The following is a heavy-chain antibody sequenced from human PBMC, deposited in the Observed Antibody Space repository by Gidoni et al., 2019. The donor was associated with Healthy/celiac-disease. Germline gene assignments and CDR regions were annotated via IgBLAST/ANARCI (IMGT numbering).Heavy chain of an antibody. Sequence: QVQLVQSGAEVKTPGASVNVSCKASGYTFTSYGIRWVRQAPGQGLEWLGWMSAYNGNTNYAQKLQGRVTMTTDTSTSTAYMELRSLRSDDTAVYYCARDRGEAARRINDAFDIWGQGTMVTVSS. D-gene: IGHD6-6*01. CDR1: GYTFTSYG. CDR3: ARDRGEAARRINDAFDI. J-gene: IGHJ3*02. CDR2: MSAYNGNT. V-gene: IGHV1-18*01.